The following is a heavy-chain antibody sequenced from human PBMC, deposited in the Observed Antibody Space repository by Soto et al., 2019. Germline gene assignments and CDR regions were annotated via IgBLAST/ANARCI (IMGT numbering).Heavy chain of an antibody. J-gene: IGHJ3*02. D-gene: IGHD2-15*01. CDR2: ISGNGGST. Sequence: GGAPRLFCAAPGFSLCTHSPGWGRPAPGEGMEWVACISGNGGSTYYTESVKGRFTISRDNSKNTLFLQMNSLRAEDTAVYFCAKGDCSGGSCYFSAFDIWGQGTMVTVSS. V-gene: IGHV3-23*01. CDR1: GFSLCTHS. CDR3: AKGDCSGGSCYFSAFDI.